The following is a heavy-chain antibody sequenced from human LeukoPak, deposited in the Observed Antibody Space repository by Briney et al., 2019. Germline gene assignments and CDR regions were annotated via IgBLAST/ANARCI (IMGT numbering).Heavy chain of an antibody. CDR3: ARCDTVVVPAALYNWFDP. Sequence: ASVKVSCKASGYTFTGYYMHWVRQAPGQGLEWMGWINPNSGGTNYAQKFQGGVTMTRDTSISTAYMELSRLRSDDTAVYYCARCDTVVVPAALYNWFDPWGQGTLVTVSS. D-gene: IGHD2-2*01. V-gene: IGHV1-2*02. CDR1: GYTFTGYY. J-gene: IGHJ5*02. CDR2: INPNSGGT.